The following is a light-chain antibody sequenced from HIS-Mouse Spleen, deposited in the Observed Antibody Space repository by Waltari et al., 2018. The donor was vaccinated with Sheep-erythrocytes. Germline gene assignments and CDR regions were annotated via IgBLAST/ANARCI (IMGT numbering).Light chain of an antibody. CDR3: CSYAGSYTLV. V-gene: IGLV2-11*01. Sequence: QSALTQPASVSGSPGQSVTISCTGTSSDVGGYNYVSWYQQHPGKAPKLMIYDVSKRPSGGPDRCSGSKSGNTASLTISGLQAEDEADYYCCSYAGSYTLVFGGGTKLTVL. CDR2: DVS. J-gene: IGLJ2*01. CDR1: SSDVGGYNY.